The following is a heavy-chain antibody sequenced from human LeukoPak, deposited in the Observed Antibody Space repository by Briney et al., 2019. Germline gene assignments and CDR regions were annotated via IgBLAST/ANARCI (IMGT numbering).Heavy chain of an antibody. CDR1: GGSISSSSYY. V-gene: IGHV4-39*07. D-gene: IGHD6-19*01. CDR2: IYYSGST. J-gene: IGHJ5*02. CDR3: ATAGGDSVAVPVARGWFDP. Sequence: SETLSLTCTVSGGSISSSSYYWGWIRQPPGKGLEWIGSIYYSGSTYYNPSLKSRVTISVDTSKNQFSLKLSSVTAADTAVYYCATAGGDSVAVPVARGWFDPWGQGTLVTVSS.